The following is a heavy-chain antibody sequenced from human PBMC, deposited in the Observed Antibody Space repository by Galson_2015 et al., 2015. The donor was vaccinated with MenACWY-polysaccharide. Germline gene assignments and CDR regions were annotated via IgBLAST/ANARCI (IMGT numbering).Heavy chain of an antibody. CDR3: ARDKQMGI. J-gene: IGHJ3*02. Sequence: SVKVSCKASGYTFTNYGISWVRQAPGQGLEWMGWVSTYNGNTDYAQNLQGRLTMTTDTSTSTAYMELGSLSSDDTAVYYCARDKQMGIWGQGTMVTVSS. D-gene: IGHD6-13*01. V-gene: IGHV1-18*01. CDR1: GYTFTNYG. CDR2: VSTYNGNT.